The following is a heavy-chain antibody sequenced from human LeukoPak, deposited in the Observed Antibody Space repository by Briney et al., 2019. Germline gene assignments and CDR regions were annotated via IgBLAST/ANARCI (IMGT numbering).Heavy chain of an antibody. CDR1: AFTFRSYA. Sequence: PAGSLRLSCAASAFTFRSYAMSWVRQAGGKGLEWVSAISGSGGSTYYADSVKGRFTISRDNSKNTLYLQMSSLRAEDTAVYYCAKPKDNSLYCFDYWGQRTLAADSS. J-gene: IGHJ4*02. CDR3: AKPKDNSLYCFDY. D-gene: IGHD1-20*01. CDR2: ISGSGGST. V-gene: IGHV3-23*01.